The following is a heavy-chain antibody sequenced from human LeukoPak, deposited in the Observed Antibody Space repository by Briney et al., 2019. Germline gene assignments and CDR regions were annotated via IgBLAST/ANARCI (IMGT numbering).Heavy chain of an antibody. J-gene: IGHJ5*02. CDR1: GGSISPYY. Sequence: SETLSLTCTVSGGSISPYYWSFIRQPAGKGLEWIGRISTSGSSKYNPSLESRVTMSVDTSKNQFSLKVTSVTAADTALYYCARDGGQWLVENWFAPWGQGTLVTVSS. V-gene: IGHV4-4*07. CDR2: ISTSGSS. CDR3: ARDGGQWLVENWFAP. D-gene: IGHD6-19*01.